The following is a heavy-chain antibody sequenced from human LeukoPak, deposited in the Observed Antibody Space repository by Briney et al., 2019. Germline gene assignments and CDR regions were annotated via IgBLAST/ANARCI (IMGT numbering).Heavy chain of an antibody. Sequence: GGSLRLSCAASGFTFSNYWMHWVRQAPGKGLVWVSRINSDGSSTTYADSVKGRFTISRDNAKKTLYLQMNSLRAEDTAVYYCARGAFIAPGDPWGQGTLVTVSS. D-gene: IGHD6-13*01. CDR2: INSDGSST. V-gene: IGHV3-74*01. J-gene: IGHJ5*02. CDR3: ARGAFIAPGDP. CDR1: GFTFSNYW.